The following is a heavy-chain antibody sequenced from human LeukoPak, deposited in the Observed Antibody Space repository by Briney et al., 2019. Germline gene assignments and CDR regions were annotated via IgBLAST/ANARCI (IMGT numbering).Heavy chain of an antibody. Sequence: PGGSLRLSCAASGFTFSSYSMNWARQLPGKGLVWVSRISPTGSTTSYADSVKGRFTVSRDNAKNTLYLQVNNLRAEDTAVYYCARGPNSNWSGLDFWGQGTQLTVSS. CDR3: ARGPNSNWSGLDF. D-gene: IGHD6-6*01. CDR1: GFTFSSYS. V-gene: IGHV3-74*01. CDR2: ISPTGSTT. J-gene: IGHJ4*02.